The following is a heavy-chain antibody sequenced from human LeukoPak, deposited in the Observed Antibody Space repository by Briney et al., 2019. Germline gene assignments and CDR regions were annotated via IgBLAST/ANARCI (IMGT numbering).Heavy chain of an antibody. Sequence: AGGSLRLSCVASGFTFSDNYMSWIRQAPGKGLEWLSYISSSGSTIYYADSVKGRFTISRDNAKNSLYLQMNSLRAEDTAVYYCARGSRDYYGSGSCFDYWGQGTLVTVSS. V-gene: IGHV3-11*01. J-gene: IGHJ4*02. CDR3: ARGSRDYYGSGSCFDY. CDR1: GFTFSDNY. D-gene: IGHD3-10*01. CDR2: ISSSGSTI.